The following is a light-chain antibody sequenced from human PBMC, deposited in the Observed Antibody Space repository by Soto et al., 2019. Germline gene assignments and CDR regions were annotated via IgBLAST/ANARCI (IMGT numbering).Light chain of an antibody. CDR2: AAS. J-gene: IGKJ5*01. Sequence: EIVLTQSPGTLSLSPGERATLSCRASQSVSSSYLAWYQQKPGQAPRLLIYAASIRATDIPDRFSGRGSGTDLTLTISRLEPEDFAVFYCQQYCSSSITFGQGTRLEIK. CDR1: QSVSSSY. V-gene: IGKV3-20*01. CDR3: QQYCSSSIT.